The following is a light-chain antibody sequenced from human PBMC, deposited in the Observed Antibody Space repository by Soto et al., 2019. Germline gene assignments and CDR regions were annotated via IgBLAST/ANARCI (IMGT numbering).Light chain of an antibody. J-gene: IGKJ1*01. CDR2: GAS. Sequence: EIVLTQSPGTLSLSPGERATLSCRASQSLSSTYLAWYQQKPGQAPRLLIYGASSRATGVADRFSGSGSGTDFTLTINRLEPEDFALYYCQQYAASPPVTFGQGTKVDIK. V-gene: IGKV3-20*01. CDR3: QQYAASPPVT. CDR1: QSLSSTY.